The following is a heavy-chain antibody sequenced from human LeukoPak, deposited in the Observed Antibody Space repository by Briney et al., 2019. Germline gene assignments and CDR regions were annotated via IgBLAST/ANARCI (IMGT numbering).Heavy chain of an antibody. CDR2: IYTSGTT. J-gene: IGHJ4*02. CDR1: GGSISSYF. Sequence: NPSETLSLTCIVSGGSISSYFWSWIRQPAGKGLEWIGHIYTSGTTNYNPSLKSRVTILLDTSKNQFSLNLNSVTAADTAIYYCARMFEYWGQGTLVTVSS. V-gene: IGHV4-4*07. CDR3: ARMFEY.